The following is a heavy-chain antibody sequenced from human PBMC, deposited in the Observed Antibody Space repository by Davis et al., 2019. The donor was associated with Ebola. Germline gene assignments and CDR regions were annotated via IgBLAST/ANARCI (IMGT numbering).Heavy chain of an antibody. CDR2: ISYDGSNK. CDR3: ARDDPKKYYYYMDV. J-gene: IGHJ6*03. CDR1: GFTFSSYG. V-gene: IGHV3-30*03. Sequence: GESLKISCAASGFTFSSYGMHWVRQAPGKGLEWVAVISYDGSNKYYADSVKGRFTISRDNSKNTLYLQMNSLRAEDTAVYYCARDDPKKYYYYMDVWGNGTTVTVSS.